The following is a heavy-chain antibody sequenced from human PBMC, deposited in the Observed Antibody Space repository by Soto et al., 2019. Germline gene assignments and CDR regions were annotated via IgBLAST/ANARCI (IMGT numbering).Heavy chain of an antibody. D-gene: IGHD3-22*01. Sequence: GGSLRLSCAASGFTFSNAWMSWVRQAPGKGLEWVGRIKSKTDGGTTDYAAPVKGRFTISRDDSKNTLYLQMNSLKTEDTAVYYCTTEAVYYDSPYFDYWVQGTLVTVSS. J-gene: IGHJ4*02. CDR2: IKSKTDGGTT. V-gene: IGHV3-15*01. CDR3: TTEAVYYDSPYFDY. CDR1: GFTFSNAW.